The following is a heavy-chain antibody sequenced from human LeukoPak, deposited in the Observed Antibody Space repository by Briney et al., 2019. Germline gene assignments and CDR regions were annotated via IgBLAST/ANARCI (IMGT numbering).Heavy chain of an antibody. CDR3: ARDQRYCSGGSCYPDWFDP. CDR1: GYTFTGYY. CDR2: ISPNSGGT. J-gene: IGHJ5*02. D-gene: IGHD2-15*01. Sequence: ASVKVSCKASGYTFTGYYMHWVRQAPGQGLEWMGWISPNSGGTNYAQQFQGRVTMTRDTSISTAYTELSRLRSDDTAVYYCARDQRYCSGGSCYPDWFDPWGQGTLVTVSS. V-gene: IGHV1-2*02.